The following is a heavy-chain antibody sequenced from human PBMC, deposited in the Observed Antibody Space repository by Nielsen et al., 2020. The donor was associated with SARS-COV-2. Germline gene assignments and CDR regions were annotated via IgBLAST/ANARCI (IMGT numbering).Heavy chain of an antibody. CDR2: IDPSDSYT. J-gene: IGHJ5*02. CDR3: ARQGYCSSTSCYRRGVDWFDP. CDR1: GYSFTSYW. V-gene: IGHV5-10-1*01. D-gene: IGHD2-2*01. Sequence: KVSCKGSGYSFTSYWIGWVRQMPGKGLEWMGRIDPSDSYTNYSPSFQGHVTISADKSISTAYLQWSSLKASDTAMYYCARQGYCSSTSCYRRGVDWFDPWGQGTLVTVSS.